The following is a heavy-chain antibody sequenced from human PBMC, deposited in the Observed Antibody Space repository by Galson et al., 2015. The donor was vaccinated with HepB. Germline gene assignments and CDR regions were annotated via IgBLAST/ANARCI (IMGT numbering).Heavy chain of an antibody. CDR1: GFTFSSYW. CDR2: IKRDGSEK. Sequence: SLRLSCAGSGFTFSSYWMSWVRQAPGKGLEWVANIKRDGSEKYYVDSVKGRFAIFRDNAKNSVYLQMNSLRAEDTAVYYCARSGGVESFHYYDSSSSWDCWGQGTLVTVSS. CDR3: ARSGGVESFHYYDSSSSWDC. J-gene: IGHJ4*02. V-gene: IGHV3-7*01. D-gene: IGHD3-22*01.